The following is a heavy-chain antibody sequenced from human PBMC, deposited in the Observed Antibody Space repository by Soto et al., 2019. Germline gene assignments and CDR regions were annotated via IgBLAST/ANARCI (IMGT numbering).Heavy chain of an antibody. CDR2: IRTKSNNYAT. D-gene: IGHD4-17*01. CDR1: GFTFSGST. Sequence: EVQLVESGGGLVQPGGSLKLSCATSGFTFSGSTMHWVRQASGKGPEWVGRIRTKSNNYATAYAAAVKGRFSISRDDSQNREYLEMNSLKIEDTAVYYCVPTVSPRSPWGQGTPVTVSS. V-gene: IGHV3-73*02. CDR3: VPTVSPRSP. J-gene: IGHJ4*02.